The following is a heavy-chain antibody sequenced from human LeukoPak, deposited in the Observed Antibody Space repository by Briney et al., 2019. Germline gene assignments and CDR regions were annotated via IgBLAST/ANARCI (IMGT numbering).Heavy chain of an antibody. D-gene: IGHD6-13*01. Sequence: GGSLRLSCAASGFSFSNYWMSWVRQAPGKGLEWVANLNQDGSEKFYVDSAKGRFTISRDNTKNSLFLQMNSLRAEDTAVYYCARDYYASSWFGYWGRGTLVTVSS. CDR1: GFSFSNYW. V-gene: IGHV3-7*01. CDR3: ARDYYASSWFGY. J-gene: IGHJ4*02. CDR2: LNQDGSEK.